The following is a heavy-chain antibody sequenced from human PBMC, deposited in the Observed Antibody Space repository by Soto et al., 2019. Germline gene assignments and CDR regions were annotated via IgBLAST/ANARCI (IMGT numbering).Heavy chain of an antibody. D-gene: IGHD6-13*01. J-gene: IGHJ4*02. CDR3: EXXXXSSXWXS. CDR2: IIPIFGTA. CDR1: GGTFSSYA. Sequence: SVKVSCKASGGTFSSYAISWVRQAPGQGLEWMGGIIPIFGTANYAQKFQGRVTITADESTSTAYMELSSLRSEDTAVYYCEXXXXSSXWXSWGQGTLXTVSS. V-gene: IGHV1-69*13.